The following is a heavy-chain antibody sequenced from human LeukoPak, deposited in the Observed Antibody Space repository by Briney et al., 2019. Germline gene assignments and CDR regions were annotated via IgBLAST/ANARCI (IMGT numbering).Heavy chain of an antibody. Sequence: PGRSLRLSCAASGFTFSSYAMHWVRQAPGKGLEWVAVISYDGSNKYYADSVKGRLTISRDNSKNTLYLQMNSLRAEDTAVYYCARAHTAMVYYFDYWGQGTLVTVSS. CDR3: ARAHTAMVYYFDY. D-gene: IGHD5-18*01. V-gene: IGHV3-30-3*01. J-gene: IGHJ4*02. CDR2: ISYDGSNK. CDR1: GFTFSSYA.